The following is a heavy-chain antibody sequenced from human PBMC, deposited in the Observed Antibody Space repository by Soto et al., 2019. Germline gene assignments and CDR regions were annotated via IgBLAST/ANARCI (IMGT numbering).Heavy chain of an antibody. J-gene: IGHJ5*02. CDR1: GGSISSGDYY. CDR2: IYYSGST. V-gene: IGHV4-30-4*01. D-gene: IGHD2-21*02. CDR3: AREGAYCGGDCYSVPYNWFDP. Sequence: QVQLQESGPGLVKPSQTLSLTCTVSGGSISSGDYYWSWIRQPPGKGLEWIGYIYYSGSTYYNPSLKSRLTLPAYPSKNQFSLKLSSVTAADTAVYYCAREGAYCGGDCYSVPYNWFDPWGQGTLVTVSS.